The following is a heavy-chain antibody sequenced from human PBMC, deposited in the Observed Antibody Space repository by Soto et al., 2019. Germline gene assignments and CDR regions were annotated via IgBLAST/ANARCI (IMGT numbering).Heavy chain of an antibody. D-gene: IGHD3-22*01. V-gene: IGHV3-53*01. J-gene: IGHJ3*01. Sequence: GGSLRLSCAASGFIVSKNYINWVRQAPGGGLEWVSVIHSDGVTYYADSVKGRFTVSRDNAKNSLYLQMNSLRAEDTAVYYCARDQLYYNDISGRPLNAFDVWGQGTMVTVS. CDR3: ARDQLYYNDISGRPLNAFDV. CDR2: IHSDGVT. CDR1: GFIVSKNY.